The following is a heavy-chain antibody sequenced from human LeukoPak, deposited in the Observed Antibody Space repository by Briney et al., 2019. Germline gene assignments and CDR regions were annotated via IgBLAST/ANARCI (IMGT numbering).Heavy chain of an antibody. D-gene: IGHD3-3*01. CDR2: IYYSGST. J-gene: IGHJ4*02. V-gene: IGHV4-59*01. CDR1: GDSISSYY. CDR3: ARVLAPYYDFWSGYYPPDYYFDY. Sequence: SETLSLTCSVSGDSISSYYWSWIRQPPGKGLEWIGYIYYSGSTNYNPSLKSRVTISVDTSKNQFSLKLSSVTAADTAVYYCARVLAPYYDFWSGYYPPDYYFDYWGQGTLVTVSS.